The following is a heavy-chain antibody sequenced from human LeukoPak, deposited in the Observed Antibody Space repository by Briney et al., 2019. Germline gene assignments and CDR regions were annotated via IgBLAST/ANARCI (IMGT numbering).Heavy chain of an antibody. J-gene: IGHJ5*02. CDR3: ARDHGAIAVATRFDP. Sequence: SEALSLTCTVSGGSISSSSYYWGWIRQPPGKGLEWIGSIYYSGSTYYNPSLKSRVTISVDTSKNQFSMKLSSVTAADTAVYYCARDHGAIAVATRFDPWGQGTLVTVSS. CDR1: GGSISSSSYY. V-gene: IGHV4-39*07. CDR2: IYYSGST. D-gene: IGHD6-19*01.